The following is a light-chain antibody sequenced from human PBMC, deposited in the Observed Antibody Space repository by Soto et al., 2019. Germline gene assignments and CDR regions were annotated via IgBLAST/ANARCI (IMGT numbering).Light chain of an antibody. CDR2: DVS. CDR1: SSDVGGYNY. CDR3: SSYTSSSTLV. J-gene: IGLJ1*01. V-gene: IGLV2-14*01. Sequence: QSVLTQPASVSGSPGQSITISCTGTSSDVGGYNYVSWYQQHPGKAPKLMIYDVSNRPSGVSNRFSGSKSGNTALLTISGLQAEDEADYYCSSYTSSSTLVFGTGTKVTVL.